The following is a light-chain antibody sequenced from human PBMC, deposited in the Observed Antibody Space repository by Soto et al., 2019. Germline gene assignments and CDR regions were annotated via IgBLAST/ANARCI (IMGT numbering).Light chain of an antibody. J-gene: IGLJ1*01. V-gene: IGLV2-14*01. CDR3: SSYTSDSSYV. CDR2: AVS. Sequence: QSALTQPPSASGSPGQSVTISCTGTSSDVGAYDYVSWYQQHPGKAPQLMIYAVSNRPSGVSNRFSASKSGNTASLFISGLQAEDEADYYCSSYTSDSSYVFGSGTKVTVL. CDR1: SSDVGAYDY.